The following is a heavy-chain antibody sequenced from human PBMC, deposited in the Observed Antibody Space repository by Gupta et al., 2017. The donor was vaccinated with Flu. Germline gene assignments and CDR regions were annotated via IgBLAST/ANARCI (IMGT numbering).Heavy chain of an antibody. D-gene: IGHD5-18*01. CDR2: IWYDGSNK. V-gene: IGHV3-33*01. J-gene: IGHJ4*02. Sequence: QVQLVESGGGVVQPGRSLRLSCAASGFTFSSYGMHWVRQAPGKGLEWVAVIWYDGSNKYYADSVKGRFTISRDNSKNTLYLQMNSLRAEDTAVYYCARDHWDTAMVNWGQGTLVTVSS. CDR3: ARDHWDTAMVN. CDR1: GFTFSSYG.